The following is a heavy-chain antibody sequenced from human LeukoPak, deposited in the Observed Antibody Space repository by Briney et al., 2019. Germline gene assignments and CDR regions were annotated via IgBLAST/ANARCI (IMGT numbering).Heavy chain of an antibody. Sequence: SETLSLTCTVSGGSISSGDYYWSWIRQPPGRGLAWIGYIYYSGSTYYNPSLKSRVTISVDTSKNQFSQKLSSVTAADTAVYYCARVESWFNYFDYWGQGTLVTVSS. CDR1: GGSISSGDYY. CDR2: IYYSGST. CDR3: ARVESWFNYFDY. D-gene: IGHD3-10*01. J-gene: IGHJ4*02. V-gene: IGHV4-30-4*01.